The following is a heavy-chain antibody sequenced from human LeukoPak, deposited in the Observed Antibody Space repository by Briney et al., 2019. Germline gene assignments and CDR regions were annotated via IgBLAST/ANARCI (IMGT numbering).Heavy chain of an antibody. CDR2: IYYSGST. Sequence: PSETLSLTCTVSGGSISSYYWSWIRQPPGKGLEWIGYIYYSGSTNYNPSLKSRVTISVDTSKNQFSLKLSSVTAADTAVYYCARDYYGSGRNDIWGQGTMVTVSS. V-gene: IGHV4-59*01. CDR1: GGSISSYY. CDR3: ARDYYGSGRNDI. J-gene: IGHJ3*02. D-gene: IGHD3-10*01.